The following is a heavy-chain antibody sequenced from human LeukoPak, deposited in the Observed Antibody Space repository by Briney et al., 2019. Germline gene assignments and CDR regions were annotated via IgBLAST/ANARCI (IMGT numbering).Heavy chain of an antibody. CDR3: ASFYSSGWEPLFDY. J-gene: IGHJ4*02. Sequence: GGSLRLSCAASGFIFSSYWMSWVRQAPGKGLEWVASIKEDGSEMYYVDSVKGRFTISRDNAKNSLYLQMNSPRAEDTAVYYCASFYSSGWEPLFDYWGQGTLVTVSS. D-gene: IGHD6-19*01. CDR1: GFIFSSYW. CDR2: IKEDGSEM. V-gene: IGHV3-7*01.